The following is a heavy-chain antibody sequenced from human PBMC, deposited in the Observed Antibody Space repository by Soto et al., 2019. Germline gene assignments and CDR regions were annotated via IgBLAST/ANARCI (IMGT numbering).Heavy chain of an antibody. CDR2: IYYSGST. CDR1: GGSVSSGSYY. D-gene: IGHD5-12*01. Sequence: PSETLSLTCTVSGGSVSSGSYYWSWIRQPPGKGLEWIGYIYYSGSTNYNPSLKSRVTISVDTSKNQFSLKLSSVTAADTAVYYCARDIVATYNWFDPWGQGTLVTVSS. V-gene: IGHV4-61*01. J-gene: IGHJ5*02. CDR3: ARDIVATYNWFDP.